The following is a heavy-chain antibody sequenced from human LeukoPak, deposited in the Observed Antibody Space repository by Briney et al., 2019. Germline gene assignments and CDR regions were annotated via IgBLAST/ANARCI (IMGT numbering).Heavy chain of an antibody. D-gene: IGHD3-10*01. CDR1: GFTFSSYG. CDR3: AKDGGFGGPFDY. J-gene: IGHJ4*02. CDR2: ISYDGSNK. V-gene: IGHV3-30*18. Sequence: GGSLRLSCAASGFTFSSYGMHWVRQAPGKGLEWVAVISYDGSNKYYADSVKGRFTISRDNSKNTLYLQMNSLRAEDTAVYYCAKDGGFGGPFDYWGQGTLVTLSS.